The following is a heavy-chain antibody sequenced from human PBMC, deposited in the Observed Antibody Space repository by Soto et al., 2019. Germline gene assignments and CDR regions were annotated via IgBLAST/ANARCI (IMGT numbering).Heavy chain of an antibody. CDR1: GYTFTGYY. CDR2: INPNSGGT. D-gene: IGHD7-27*01. V-gene: IGHV1-2*04. J-gene: IGHJ3*02. Sequence: ASVKVSCKASGYTFTGYYMHWVRQAPGQGLEWMGWINPNSGGTNYAQKFQGWVTMTRDTSISTAYMELSRLRSDDTAVYYCASTFLGIGDAFDIWGQGTMVTVSS. CDR3: ASTFLGIGDAFDI.